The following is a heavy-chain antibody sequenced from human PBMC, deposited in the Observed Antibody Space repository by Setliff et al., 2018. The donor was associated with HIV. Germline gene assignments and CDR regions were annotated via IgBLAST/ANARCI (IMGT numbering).Heavy chain of an antibody. J-gene: IGHJ4*02. CDR2: IYQNGNT. CDR1: GGSISSYY. CDR3: ARQAWHYDRDGYFIDY. D-gene: IGHD3-22*01. Sequence: SETLSLTCTVSGGSISSYYWSWIRQPPGKGLEWVGTIYQNGNTYYSPSLESRVSVSMDMSRNQFSVKLNSATAADTAVYYCARQAWHYDRDGYFIDYWGQGKLVTVSS. V-gene: IGHV4-59*08.